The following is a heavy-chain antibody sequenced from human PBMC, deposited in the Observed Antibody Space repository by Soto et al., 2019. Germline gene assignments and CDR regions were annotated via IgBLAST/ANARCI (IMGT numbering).Heavy chain of an antibody. D-gene: IGHD2-2*01. Sequence: SETLSLTCTVSGYSMTSGGYYWSWIRHLPGKGLEWIGYIYYSGGTQFNPSLKSRVSMSVDTSKNKFSLRLSSVTAADTAVYYCENLLGSHQHYYFGIDVWGQGTTVTVSS. V-gene: IGHV4-31*03. CDR2: IYYSGGT. CDR1: GYSMTSGGYY. J-gene: IGHJ6*02. CDR3: ENLLGSHQHYYFGIDV.